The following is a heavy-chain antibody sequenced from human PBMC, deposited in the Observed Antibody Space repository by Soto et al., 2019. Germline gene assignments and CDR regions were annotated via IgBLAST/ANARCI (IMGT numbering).Heavy chain of an antibody. D-gene: IGHD6-19*01. CDR1: GYTFTSYG. V-gene: IGHV1-18*01. J-gene: IGHJ5*02. CDR2: INTYNGNT. CDR3: ARTPVAAYNWFDP. Sequence: QVQLVQSGAEVKEPGASVQVSCKASGYTFTSYGISWVRQAPGQGLEWMAWINTYNGNTNYAQKLQGRVTMTTDTSTSTAYMELRSLRSDDTAVYYCARTPVAAYNWFDPWCQGTLVTVSS.